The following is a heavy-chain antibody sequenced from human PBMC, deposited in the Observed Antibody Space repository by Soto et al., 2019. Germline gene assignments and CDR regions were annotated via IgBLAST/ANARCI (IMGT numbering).Heavy chain of an antibody. D-gene: IGHD4-17*01. V-gene: IGHV3-9*01. CDR1: GFTFDDYA. Sequence: QLVESGGGLVQPGRSLRISCAASGFTFDDYAMHWVRQAPGKGLEWVSSISWNSDNIGYADSVKGRFAVSRDNAKNPLFLQTNSLRAEDTAFYYCAKDSRPTTVTDWDPIDFWGEGTMVTVCS. CDR2: ISWNSDNI. J-gene: IGHJ4*02. CDR3: AKDSRPTTVTDWDPIDF.